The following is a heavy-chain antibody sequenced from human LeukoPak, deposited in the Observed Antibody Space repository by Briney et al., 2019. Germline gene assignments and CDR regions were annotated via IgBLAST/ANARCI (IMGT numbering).Heavy chain of an antibody. V-gene: IGHV1-69*13. D-gene: IGHD2-15*01. CDR2: IIPIFGTA. CDR3: ARPRYCSGGSCYLPRYYYYYYMDV. Sequence: SVKVSCKASGGTFSSYAISWVRQAPGQGLEWMGGIIPIFGTANYAQKFQGRVTITADESTSTAYMEPSSLRSEDTAVYYCARPRYCSGGSCYLPRYYYYYYMDVWGKGTTVTISS. CDR1: GGTFSSYA. J-gene: IGHJ6*03.